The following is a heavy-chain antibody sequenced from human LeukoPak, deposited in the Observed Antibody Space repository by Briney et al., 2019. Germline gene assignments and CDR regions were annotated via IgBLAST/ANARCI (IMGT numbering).Heavy chain of an antibody. J-gene: IGHJ5*02. Sequence: GRSLRLSCEGSGFIFSSYAMTWVRQAPGKGLQWVSSISGSGESTYYADSMKGRFTISRDNSKNTLSLQMNSLRAEDTAVYFCAKGWEFRVVIPAAVSWGQGTLVTVSS. D-gene: IGHD3-3*01. V-gene: IGHV3-23*01. CDR2: ISGSGEST. CDR1: GFIFSSYA. CDR3: AKGWEFRVVIPAAVS.